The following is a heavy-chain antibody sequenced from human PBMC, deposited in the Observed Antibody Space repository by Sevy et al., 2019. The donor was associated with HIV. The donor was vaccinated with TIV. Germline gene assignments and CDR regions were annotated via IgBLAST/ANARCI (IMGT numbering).Heavy chain of an antibody. CDR2: INWNGGST. V-gene: IGHV3-20*01. CDR1: GFTFDDYG. D-gene: IGHD3-3*01. J-gene: IGHJ6*02. CDR3: ARDRSDFWSGYSPPDV. Sequence: GGSLRLSCAASGFTFDDYGMSWVRQAPGKGLEWVSGINWNGGSTGYADSEKGRFTISRDNAKNSLYLQMNSLRAEDTALYHCARDRSDFWSGYSPPDVWGQGTTVTVSS.